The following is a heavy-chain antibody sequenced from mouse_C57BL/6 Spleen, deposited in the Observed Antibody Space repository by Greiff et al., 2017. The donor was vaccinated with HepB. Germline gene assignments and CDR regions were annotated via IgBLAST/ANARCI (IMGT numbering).Heavy chain of an antibody. CDR3: ARPITTVVATPFAY. J-gene: IGHJ3*01. V-gene: IGHV1-64*01. D-gene: IGHD1-1*01. Sequence: VKLQQPGAELVKPGASVKLSCKASGYTFTSYWMHWVKQRPGQGLEWIGMIHPNSGSTNYNEKFKSKATLTVDKSSSTAYMQLSNLTSEDSAVYYCARPITTVVATPFAYWGQWTLVTVSA. CDR2: IHPNSGST. CDR1: GYTFTSYW.